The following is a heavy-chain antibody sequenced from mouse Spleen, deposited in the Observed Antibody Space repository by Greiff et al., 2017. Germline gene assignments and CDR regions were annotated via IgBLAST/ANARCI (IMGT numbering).Heavy chain of an antibody. CDR2: IWSGGST. D-gene: IGHD1-1*01. CDR1: GFSLTSYG. CDR3: ARNRDYDGSYGGAMDY. J-gene: IGHJ4*01. Sequence: QVQLQQSGPGLVQPSQSLSITCTVSGFSLTSYGVHWVRQSPGKGLEWLGVIWSGGSTDYNAAFISRLSISKDNSKSQVFFKMNSLQADDTAIYYCARNRDYDGSYGGAMDYWGQGTSVTVSS. V-gene: IGHV2-2*01.